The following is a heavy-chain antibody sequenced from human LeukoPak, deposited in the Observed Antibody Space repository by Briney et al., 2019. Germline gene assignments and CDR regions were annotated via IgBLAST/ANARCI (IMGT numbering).Heavy chain of an antibody. CDR1: GLTFSSYG. J-gene: IGHJ5*02. Sequence: GGSLRLSCAASGLTFSSYGMHWVRQAPGKGLEWVAVIPYDGTIRNYADSVKGRFTISRDNSKNTLYLQMNSLTAEDTALYYCAKGGCSSTTCYLANRWGEGTLVTVSS. D-gene: IGHD2-2*01. CDR3: AKGGCSSTTCYLANR. CDR2: IPYDGTIR. V-gene: IGHV3-30*18.